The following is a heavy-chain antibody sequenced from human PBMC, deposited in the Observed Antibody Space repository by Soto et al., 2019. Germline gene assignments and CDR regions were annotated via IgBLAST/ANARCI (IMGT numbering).Heavy chain of an antibody. CDR3: ARDFGSCSENYYYGMAV. Sequence: QVQLVESGGGVVQPGRSLRLSCAASGFTFSSYAMHWVRQAPGKGLEWVAVISYDGSNKYYADSVKGRFTISRDNSKNTLYLQMNSLRAEDTAVYYCARDFGSCSENYYYGMAVWGQGTTVTVSS. CDR2: ISYDGSNK. J-gene: IGHJ6*02. V-gene: IGHV3-30-3*01. CDR1: GFTFSSYA. D-gene: IGHD3-10*02.